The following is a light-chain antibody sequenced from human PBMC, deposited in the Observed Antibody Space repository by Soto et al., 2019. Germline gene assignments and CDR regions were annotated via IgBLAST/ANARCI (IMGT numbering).Light chain of an antibody. CDR2: GAS. V-gene: IGKV3-15*01. J-gene: IGKJ1*01. CDR1: QSVSSN. CDR3: QQYNKWPLT. Sequence: EIVMTQSPATLSVSPGARAPLSCRASQSVSSNLAWYQQKPGQAPRLLIYGASTRATGVPPTFSGSASGTEFTLTISSLQSEDFTVYYCQQYNKWPLTFGQGTKV.